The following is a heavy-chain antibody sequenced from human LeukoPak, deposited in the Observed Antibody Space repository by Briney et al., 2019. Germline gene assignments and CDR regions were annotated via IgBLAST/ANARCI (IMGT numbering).Heavy chain of an antibody. D-gene: IGHD4-23*01. J-gene: IGHJ4*02. V-gene: IGHV1-2*02. CDR2: INPNSGGT. Sequence: ASVKVPCKASGYTFTGYYMHWVRQAPGQGLEWMGWINPNSGGTNYAQQFQGRVTMTRDTSISTAYMELSRLRSDDTAVYYCARSYGGPIDYWGQGTLVTVSS. CDR3: ARSYGGPIDY. CDR1: GYTFTGYY.